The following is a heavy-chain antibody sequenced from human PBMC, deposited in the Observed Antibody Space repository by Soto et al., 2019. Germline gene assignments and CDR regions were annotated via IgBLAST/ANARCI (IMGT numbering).Heavy chain of an antibody. J-gene: IGHJ3*02. CDR1: GFTFSSYA. CDR2: ISGSGGST. Sequence: PGGSLRLSCAASGFTFSSYAMSWVRQAPGKGLEWVSAISGSGGSTYYADSVKGRFTISRDNSKNTLYLQMNSLRAEDTAVYYCATKRGSYSAFDIWGQGTMVTVSS. V-gene: IGHV3-23*01. CDR3: ATKRGSYSAFDI. D-gene: IGHD1-26*01.